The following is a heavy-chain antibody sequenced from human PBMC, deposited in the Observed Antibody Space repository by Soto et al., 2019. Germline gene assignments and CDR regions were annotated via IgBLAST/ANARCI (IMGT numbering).Heavy chain of an antibody. D-gene: IGHD2-2*01. CDR2: IYYSGST. CDR1: GGSISSYY. J-gene: IGHJ5*02. Sequence: SETLSLTCTVSGGSISSYYWSWIRQPPGKGLEWIGYIYYSGSTNYNPSLKSRVTIAVDTSQNQFSLKLSSVTAADTAVYYCARVPYCSSTSCYAGDNWFDPWGQGTLVTSPQ. CDR3: ARVPYCSSTSCYAGDNWFDP. V-gene: IGHV4-59*01.